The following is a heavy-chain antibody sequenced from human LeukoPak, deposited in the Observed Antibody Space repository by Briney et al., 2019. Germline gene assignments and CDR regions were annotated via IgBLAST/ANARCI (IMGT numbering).Heavy chain of an antibody. D-gene: IGHD6-19*01. Sequence: SETLSLTCTVSGGSFSGYYWSWIRQPAGKGLEWMGRIYTSGSTNYNPSLKSRVTMSVDTSKNQFSLKLSSVTAADTAVYYCARVSSAGIWDYWGQGTLVTVSS. CDR3: ARVSSAGIWDY. V-gene: IGHV4-4*07. J-gene: IGHJ4*02. CDR1: GGSFSGYY. CDR2: IYTSGST.